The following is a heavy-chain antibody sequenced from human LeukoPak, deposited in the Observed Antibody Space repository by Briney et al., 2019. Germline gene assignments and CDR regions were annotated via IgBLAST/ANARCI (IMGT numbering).Heavy chain of an antibody. CDR1: GFTFSSYA. J-gene: IGHJ4*02. CDR3: AKDLTYTLVTRGFDY. V-gene: IGHV3-23*01. CDR2: ISGSGGST. D-gene: IGHD4-23*01. Sequence: GGSLRLSCAASGFTFSSYAMSWVRQAPGKGLEWDSAISGSGGSTYYADSVKGRFTISRDNSKNTLYLQMNSLRAEDTAVYYCAKDLTYTLVTRGFDYWGQGTLVTVSS.